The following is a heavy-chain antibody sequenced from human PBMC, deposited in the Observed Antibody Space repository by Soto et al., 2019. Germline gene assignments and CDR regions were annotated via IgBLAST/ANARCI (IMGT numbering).Heavy chain of an antibody. J-gene: IGHJ3*02. CDR2: IIPILGIA. D-gene: IGHD2-15*01. CDR1: GGTFSSYT. V-gene: IGHV1-69*02. Sequence: SVKVSCKASGGTFSSYTISWVRQAPGQGLEWMGRIIPILGIANYAQKFQGRVTITADKSTSTAYMELSSLRSEDTAVYYCARAQQQDIVVVVAATGAAFDIWGQGTMVTVSS. CDR3: ARAQQQDIVVVVAATGAAFDI.